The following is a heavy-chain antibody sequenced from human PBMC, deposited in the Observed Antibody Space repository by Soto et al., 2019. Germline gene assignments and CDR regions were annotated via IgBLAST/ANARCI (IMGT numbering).Heavy chain of an antibody. CDR3: ASTSYGYIFYDY. V-gene: IGHV4-30-4*01. D-gene: IGHD5-18*01. Sequence: QVQLQESGPGLVKPSQTLSLTCTVSGGSISSGDYYWSWIRQPPGKGLEWIGYIYYRGSTYYNPCLKSRVTVSVNTSDNQFSLKASSVSDVDMGVGYCASTSYGYIFYDYWGQGPLVAVSA. CDR2: IYYRGST. CDR1: GGSISSGDYY. J-gene: IGHJ4*02.